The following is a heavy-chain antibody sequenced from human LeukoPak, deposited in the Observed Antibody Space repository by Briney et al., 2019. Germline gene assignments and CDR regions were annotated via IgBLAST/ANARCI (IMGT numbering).Heavy chain of an antibody. CDR1: GFTFSSYS. CDR2: ISSGSSYI. Sequence: GGSLRLSCAASGFTFSSYSMNWVRQAPGKGLEWVSSISSGSSYIYYADSVKGRFTISRDNAKNSLYLQMNSLRAEDTAVYYCARYCSVGSCYGDDYWGQGTLVTVSS. J-gene: IGHJ4*02. CDR3: ARYCSVGSCYGDDY. D-gene: IGHD2-15*01. V-gene: IGHV3-21*01.